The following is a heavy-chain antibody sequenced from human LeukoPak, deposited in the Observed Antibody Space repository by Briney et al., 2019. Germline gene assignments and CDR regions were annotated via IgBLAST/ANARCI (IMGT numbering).Heavy chain of an antibody. CDR1: GGSISSYY. J-gene: IGHJ4*02. V-gene: IGHV4-59*01. CDR2: IYYSGST. Sequence: SETLSLTCTVSGGSISSYYWSWIRQPPGKGLEWIGYIYYSGSTNYNPSLKRRVTISVDTSKNQFSLKLSSVTAADTAVYYCARCDSYGLRYYFDYWGQGTLVTVSS. CDR3: ARCDSYGLRYYFDY. D-gene: IGHD5-18*01.